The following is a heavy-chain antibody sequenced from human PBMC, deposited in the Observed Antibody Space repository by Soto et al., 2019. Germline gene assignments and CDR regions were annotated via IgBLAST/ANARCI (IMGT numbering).Heavy chain of an antibody. D-gene: IGHD2-21*01. V-gene: IGHV3-21*01. Sequence: GGSLRLSCAASGFTFSSYSMNWVRQAPGKGLEWVSSISSSSSYIYYADSVKGRFTISRDNAKNSLYLQMNSLRAKDTAVYYCARDLWTNTYYYGMDVWGQGTTVTVSS. CDR2: ISSSSSYI. CDR3: ARDLWTNTYYYGMDV. CDR1: GFTFSSYS. J-gene: IGHJ6*02.